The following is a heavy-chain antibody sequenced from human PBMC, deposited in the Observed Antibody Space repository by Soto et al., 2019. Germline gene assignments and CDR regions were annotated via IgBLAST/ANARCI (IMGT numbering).Heavy chain of an antibody. Sequence: QAHLVQSGAEVKKPGASVKVSCKASGYTFTSYGISSVRQAPGQGLEWMGWISGYHDNRHHAPNFQGRFTMTRDTSTTPDYMELRGLRSDDKDVDYCMRDAFPFDLWGQGTMVTVSS. CDR1: GYTFTSYG. V-gene: IGHV1-18*04. J-gene: IGHJ5*02. CDR2: ISGYHDNR. CDR3: MRDAFPFDL.